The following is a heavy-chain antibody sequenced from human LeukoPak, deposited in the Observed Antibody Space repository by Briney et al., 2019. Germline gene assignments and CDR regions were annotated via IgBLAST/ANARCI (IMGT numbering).Heavy chain of an antibody. CDR2: INWNGGST. CDR3: ARDVQRSVVPAAPSDY. V-gene: IGHV3-20*04. J-gene: IGHJ4*02. Sequence: GGSLRLSCAASGFTFDDYGMSWVRQAPGKGLEWVSGINWNGGSTGYADSVKGRFTISRDNAKNSLYLQMNSLRAEDTALYYCARDVQRSVVPAAPSDYWGQGTLVTVSS. D-gene: IGHD2-2*01. CDR1: GFTFDDYG.